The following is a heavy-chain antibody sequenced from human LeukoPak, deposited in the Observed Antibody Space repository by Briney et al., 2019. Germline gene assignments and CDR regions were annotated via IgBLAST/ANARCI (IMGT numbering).Heavy chain of an antibody. V-gene: IGHV1-18*01. CDR2: ISAYNGNT. D-gene: IGHD1-7*01. J-gene: IGHJ4*02. Sequence: ASVKVSCKASGYIFTNFGISWVRQAPGQGLEWMGWISAYNGNTNYAQKLQGRVTMTTDTSTSTAYMELRSLRSDDTAVYYCARDRLELRKHNDYWGQGTLVTVSS. CDR3: ARDRLELRKHNDY. CDR1: GYIFTNFG.